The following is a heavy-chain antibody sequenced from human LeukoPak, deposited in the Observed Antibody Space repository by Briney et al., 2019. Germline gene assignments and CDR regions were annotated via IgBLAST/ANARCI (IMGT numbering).Heavy chain of an antibody. CDR2: IIQDGSVT. V-gene: IGHV3-74*01. CDR1: GNTFSNYY. J-gene: IGHJ4*02. Sequence: PGGSLRLSCVTSGNTFSNYYMHWVRQVPGEGLVWVSHIIQDGSVTSYADSVKGRFTISRDNAKNTVYLQLNNLRAEGTAVYYCATDDYRGLGYWGQGTLVTVSS. D-gene: IGHD3-16*01. CDR3: ATDDYRGLGY.